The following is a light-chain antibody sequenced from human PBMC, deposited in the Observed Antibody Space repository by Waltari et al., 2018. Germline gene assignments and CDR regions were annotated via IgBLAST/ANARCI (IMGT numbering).Light chain of an antibody. J-gene: IGKJ1*01. Sequence: DIQMTPSPSSLSASVGDRVTITCRASQSIRSDLNWYQQKPGNAPKLLIYAASSLQSGVPSRFSGSGSGTDFTLTISSLQPEDVATYYCQQSYSTPWTFGQGTKVEIK. CDR2: AAS. V-gene: IGKV1-39*01. CDR1: QSIRSD. CDR3: QQSYSTPWT.